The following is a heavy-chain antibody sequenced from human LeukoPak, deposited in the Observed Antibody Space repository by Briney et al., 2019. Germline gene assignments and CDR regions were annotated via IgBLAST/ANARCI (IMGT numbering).Heavy chain of an antibody. V-gene: IGHV4-61*02. Sequence: PSETLSLTCTVSGGSISSGSYYWSWIRQPAGKGLEWIGRIYTSGSTNYNPSLKSRVTISVDTSKNQFSLKLSSVTAADTAVYYCAREVGSVNLWGQGTLVTVSS. CDR2: IYTSGST. CDR3: AREVGSVNL. J-gene: IGHJ5*02. CDR1: GGSISSGSYY. D-gene: IGHD3-10*01.